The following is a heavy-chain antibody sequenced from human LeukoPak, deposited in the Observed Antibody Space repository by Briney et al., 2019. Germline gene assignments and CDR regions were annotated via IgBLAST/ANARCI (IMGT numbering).Heavy chain of an antibody. CDR2: IIPIVDLST. J-gene: IGHJ3*01. CDR3: ARDHDSSCYIFAFEL. CDR1: GGIFSTSA. D-gene: IGHD3-22*01. V-gene: IGHV1-69*04. Sequence: SVKVSCKASGGIFSTSAVTWLRQAPGQGLEWMGRIIPIVDLSTKYSQKLQDRVTITADRSTSTVYMELRSLRSEDTAVYYCARDHDSSCYIFAFELWGQGTMVTVSS.